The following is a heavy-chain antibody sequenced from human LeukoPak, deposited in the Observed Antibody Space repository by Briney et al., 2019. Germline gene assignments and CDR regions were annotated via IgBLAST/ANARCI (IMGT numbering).Heavy chain of an antibody. CDR1: GGTFSSYA. Sequence: GASVKVSCKASGGTFSSYAISWVRQAPGQGLEWIGGIIPIFGTANYAQKFQGRVTITADESTSTAYMELSSLRSEDTAVYYCAMVVVTAIRDYWGQGTLVTVSS. CDR3: AMVVVTAIRDY. CDR2: IIPIFGTA. V-gene: IGHV1-69*13. J-gene: IGHJ4*02. D-gene: IGHD2-21*02.